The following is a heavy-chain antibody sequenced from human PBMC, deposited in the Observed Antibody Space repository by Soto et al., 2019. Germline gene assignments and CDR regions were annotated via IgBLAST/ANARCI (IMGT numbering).Heavy chain of an antibody. CDR3: AREYIVVTSPDS. CDR1: GFSFRSYT. CDR2: ISRSSDSI. V-gene: IGHV3-21*04. D-gene: IGHD2-21*01. Sequence: LRLSCVASGFSFRSYTMNWFRQAPGKGLEWVSSISRSSDSIRFADSVKGRFSISRDNAKNTLYLHMNSLRVDDTGVYFCAREYIVVTSPDSWGQGTLVTVSS. J-gene: IGHJ5*02.